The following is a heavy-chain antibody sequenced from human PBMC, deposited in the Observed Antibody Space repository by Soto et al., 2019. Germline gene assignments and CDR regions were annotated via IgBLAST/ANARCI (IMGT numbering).Heavy chain of an antibody. CDR1: GGSISSGDYY. Sequence: QVQLQESGPGLVKPSQTLSLTCTVSGGSISSGDYYWSWIRQHPGKGLEWIGYIYYSGSTYYNPSLTRRVTISVDTSKNQFSLKLSSVTAADTAVYYCARWWSCSRPGFAPWGQGTLVTVSS. CDR2: IYYSGST. D-gene: IGHD3-16*01. CDR3: ARWWSCSRPGFAP. J-gene: IGHJ5*02. V-gene: IGHV4-31*03.